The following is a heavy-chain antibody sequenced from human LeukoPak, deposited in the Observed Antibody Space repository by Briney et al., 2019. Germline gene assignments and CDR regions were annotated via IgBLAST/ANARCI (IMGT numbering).Heavy chain of an antibody. D-gene: IGHD1-26*01. V-gene: IGHV4-39*01. CDR2: IHYSGRT. CDR1: GGSISTSSYY. J-gene: IGHJ5*02. CDR3: ARNSGNYLGWFDP. Sequence: SETLSLTCTVSGGSISTSSYYWGWIRQPPAEGLEWIGTIHYSGRTYYNPSLKSRVTISVDTSKNQFSLKMSSVTAADTAMYYCARNSGNYLGWFDPWGQGTLVTVSS.